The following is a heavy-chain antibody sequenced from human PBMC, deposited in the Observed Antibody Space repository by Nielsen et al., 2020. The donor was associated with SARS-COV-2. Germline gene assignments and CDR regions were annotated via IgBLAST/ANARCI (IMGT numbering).Heavy chain of an antibody. J-gene: IGHJ6*02. V-gene: IGHV3-43*02. CDR3: AKDLRVDTRKWAKSKNYYSYYAMDV. CDR1: GFTFDDYA. Sequence: GESLKISCAASGFTFDDYAMHWVRQAPGKGLEWVSLISGDGGSTYYADSVKGRFTISRDNSKNSLYLQMNSLRTEDTALYYCAKDLRVDTRKWAKSKNYYSYYAMDVWGQGTTVTVSS. CDR2: ISGDGGST. D-gene: IGHD5-18*01.